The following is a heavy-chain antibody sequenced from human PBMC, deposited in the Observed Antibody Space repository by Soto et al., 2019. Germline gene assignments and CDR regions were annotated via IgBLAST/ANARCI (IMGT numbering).Heavy chain of an antibody. CDR2: IEPRDSYT. Sequence: GESLKISCQVSGYRFTSYWLTWVRQVPGKGLECLGRIEPRDSYTNYSPSFQGHVTISVDKSINTAYLQWNSLKASDTAIYYCARVGATTLHYFGYWGERTLVTVSS. D-gene: IGHD1-26*01. J-gene: IGHJ4*02. CDR3: ARVGATTLHYFGY. CDR1: GYRFTSYW. V-gene: IGHV5-10-1*01.